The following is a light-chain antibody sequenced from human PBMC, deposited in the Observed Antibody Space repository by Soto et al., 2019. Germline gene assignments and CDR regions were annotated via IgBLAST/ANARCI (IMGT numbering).Light chain of an antibody. Sequence: QLVLTQSPSASASLGASVKLTCTLSSGHSSYAIAWHQQQPEKGPRYLMKLNTDGSHSKGDGIPDRFSGSTSGAECYLTSSSLQSGDEADYDCQTWGTGIGVFGGGTKVTVL. CDR3: QTWGTGIGV. J-gene: IGLJ2*01. CDR2: LNTDGSH. V-gene: IGLV4-69*01. CDR1: SGHSSYA.